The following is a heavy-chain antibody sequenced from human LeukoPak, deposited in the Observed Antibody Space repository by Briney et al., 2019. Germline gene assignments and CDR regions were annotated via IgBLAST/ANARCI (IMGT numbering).Heavy chain of an antibody. CDR2: INHSGRT. Sequence: PSGTLSLTCAVYGGSFSDYFWGWIRQPPGKGLEWIGEINHSGRTYYNPSLKSRVTISVDTSKNQFSLNLSSVTAADTAVYYCARDVVVVPAAIHYGMDVWGQGTTVTVSS. J-gene: IGHJ6*02. CDR3: ARDVVVVPAAIHYGMDV. D-gene: IGHD2-2*01. V-gene: IGHV4-34*01. CDR1: GGSFSDYF.